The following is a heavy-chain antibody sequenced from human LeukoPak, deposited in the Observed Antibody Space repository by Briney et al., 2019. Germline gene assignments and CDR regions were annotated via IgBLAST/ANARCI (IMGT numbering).Heavy chain of an antibody. CDR2: IYHSGST. J-gene: IGHJ6*02. Sequence: LETLSLTCAVSGGSISSSNWWSWVRQPPGKGLEWIGEIYHSGSTNYNPSLKSRVTISVDKSKNQFSLKLSSVTAADTAVYYCAKRFYYYGMDVWGQGTTVTVSS. D-gene: IGHD3-3*01. V-gene: IGHV4-4*02. CDR3: AKRFYYYGMDV. CDR1: GGSISSSNW.